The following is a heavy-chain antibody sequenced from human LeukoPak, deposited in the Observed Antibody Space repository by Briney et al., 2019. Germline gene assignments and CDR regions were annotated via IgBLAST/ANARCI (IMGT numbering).Heavy chain of an antibody. D-gene: IGHD3-22*01. CDR3: ARGSSGYFY. Sequence: GGSLRLSCAASGFTFSTYSMNWVRQAPGKGLEWVSSISSGSSFIYYADSMKGRFTISRDNAKNSLFLQMNSLRAEDTAVYYCARGSSGYFYWGQGTLVTVSS. CDR1: GFTFSTYS. CDR2: ISSGSSFI. V-gene: IGHV3-21*01. J-gene: IGHJ4*02.